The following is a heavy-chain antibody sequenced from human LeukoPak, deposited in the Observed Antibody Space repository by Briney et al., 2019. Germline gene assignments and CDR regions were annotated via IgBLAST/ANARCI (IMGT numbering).Heavy chain of an antibody. Sequence: GGSLRLSCAASGFTFSSHWMHGVRQAPGKGLVWVSQINPDGSSTTYADSVKGRLTISRDNAKNTLYLQMNSLRDEDTAVYYCARDLYDFWSGRKYYFDYWGQGTLVAVSS. CDR3: ARDLYDFWSGRKYYFDY. D-gene: IGHD3-3*01. V-gene: IGHV3-74*01. J-gene: IGHJ4*02. CDR2: INPDGSST. CDR1: GFTFSSHW.